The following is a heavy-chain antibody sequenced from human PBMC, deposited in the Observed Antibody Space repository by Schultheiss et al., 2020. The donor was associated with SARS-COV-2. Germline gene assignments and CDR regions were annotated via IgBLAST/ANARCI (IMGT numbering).Heavy chain of an antibody. CDR2: IYYSGST. CDR3: ARGSKSGWYAYYFDY. Sequence: SETLSLTCTVSGGSISSYYWGWIRQPPGKGLEWIGSIYYSGSTYYNPSLKSRVTISVDTSKNQFSLKLSSVTAAETAVYYCARGSKSGWYAYYFDYWGQGTLVTVSS. D-gene: IGHD6-19*01. V-gene: IGHV4-39*01. J-gene: IGHJ4*02. CDR1: GGSISSYY.